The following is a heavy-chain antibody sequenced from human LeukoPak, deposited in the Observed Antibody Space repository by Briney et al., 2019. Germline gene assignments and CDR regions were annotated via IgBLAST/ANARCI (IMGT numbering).Heavy chain of an antibody. CDR2: ISYDGSSK. J-gene: IGHJ4*02. CDR1: GYTYPSYY. CDR3: ARGGGYGYYGMAPDY. D-gene: IGHD5-12*01. V-gene: IGHV3-30*04. Sequence: SCKASGYTYPSYYMHWVRQAAGKALEWVAVISYDGSSKYYADSVKGRFTIRRHNYKNTLHLEVKSMRAEDTAVYCCARGGGYGYYGMAPDYWGQGTLVTVSS.